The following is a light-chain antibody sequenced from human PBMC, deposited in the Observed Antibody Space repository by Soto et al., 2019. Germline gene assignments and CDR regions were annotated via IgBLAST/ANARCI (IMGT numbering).Light chain of an antibody. V-gene: IGKV3-11*01. CDR1: QSVSSN. CDR2: GAS. J-gene: IGKJ1*01. CDR3: QQRSNWPRT. Sequence: EIVMTQSPATLSVSPGGRSTLSCMASQSVSSNLAWYQQKPGQAPRLLIYGASNRATGIPDRFSGSGSGTDFTLTISSLEPEDFAVYYCQQRSNWPRTFGQGTQVDIK.